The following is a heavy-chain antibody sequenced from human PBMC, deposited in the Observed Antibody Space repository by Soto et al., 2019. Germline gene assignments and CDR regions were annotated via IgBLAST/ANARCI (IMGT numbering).Heavy chain of an antibody. CDR3: ASTDRTVRGVNSERVHDY. J-gene: IGHJ4*02. Sequence: EVQLVESGGGLVKPGRSLRLSCAASGFIFSRYSMNWVRQAPGKGLEWVSSISSSSAYIYYADSVKGRFTISRDNAKNSMYPQRNSVRAEDTAVYYCASTDRTVRGVNSERVHDYWGQGTLVIVSS. CDR1: GFIFSRYS. D-gene: IGHD3-10*01. V-gene: IGHV3-21*01. CDR2: ISSSSAYI.